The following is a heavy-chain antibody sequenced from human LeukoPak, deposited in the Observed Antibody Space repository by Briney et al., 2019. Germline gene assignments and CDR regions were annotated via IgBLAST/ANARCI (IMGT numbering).Heavy chain of an antibody. CDR3: ARDVLSGWPYYYYYMDV. J-gene: IGHJ6*03. D-gene: IGHD6-19*01. V-gene: IGHV3-48*01. Sequence: GGSLRLSCAASGFTFSSYSMNWVRQAPGKGLEWVSYISSSSSTIYYADSVKGRFTISRDNAKNSLYLQMNSLRAEDTAVYYCARDVLSGWPYYYYYMDVWGKGTTVTISS. CDR1: GFTFSSYS. CDR2: ISSSSSTI.